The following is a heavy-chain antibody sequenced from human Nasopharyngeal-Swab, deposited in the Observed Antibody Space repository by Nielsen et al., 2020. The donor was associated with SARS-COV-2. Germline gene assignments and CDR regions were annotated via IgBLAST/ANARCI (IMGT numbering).Heavy chain of an antibody. Sequence: SETLSLTCTVSGGSISSYYWSWIRQPAGKGLEWIGRIYTSGSTNYNPSLKSRVTMSVDTSKNQFSLKLSSVTAADTAVYYCARVYCGGDCYSLGERYYFDYWGQGTLVTVSS. J-gene: IGHJ4*02. CDR1: GGSISSYY. CDR3: ARVYCGGDCYSLGERYYFDY. V-gene: IGHV4-4*07. D-gene: IGHD2-21*02. CDR2: IYTSGST.